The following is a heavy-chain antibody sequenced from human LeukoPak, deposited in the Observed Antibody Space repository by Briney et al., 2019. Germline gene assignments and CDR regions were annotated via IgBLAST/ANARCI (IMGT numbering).Heavy chain of an antibody. D-gene: IGHD6-13*01. CDR1: GFTFTSHD. Sequence: ASVKVSCKASGFTFTSHDFNWVRQAPGQGLEWMGGIIPIFGTANYAQKFQGRVTITADESTSTAYMELSSLRSEDTAVYYCAREAPAESSSWTFWGQGTLVTVSS. CDR3: AREAPAESSSWTF. CDR2: IIPIFGTA. V-gene: IGHV1-69*13. J-gene: IGHJ4*02.